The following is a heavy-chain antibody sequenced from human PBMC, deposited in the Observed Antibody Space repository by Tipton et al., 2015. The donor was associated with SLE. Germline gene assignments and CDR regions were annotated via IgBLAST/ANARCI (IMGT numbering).Heavy chain of an antibody. CDR1: GFTFSSYG. CDR3: ARGLLWFRELLSPSDYFDY. V-gene: IGHV3-7*01. J-gene: IGHJ4*02. CDR2: IKQDGSEK. D-gene: IGHD3-10*01. Sequence: SLRLSCAASGFTFSSYGMHWVRQAPGKGLEWVANIKQDGSEKYYVDSVKGRFTISRDNAKNSLYLQMNSLRAEDTAVYYCARGLLWFRELLSPSDYFDYWGQGTLVTVSS.